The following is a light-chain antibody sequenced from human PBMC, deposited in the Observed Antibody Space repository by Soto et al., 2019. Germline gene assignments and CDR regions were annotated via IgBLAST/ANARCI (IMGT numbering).Light chain of an antibody. V-gene: IGKV3-20*01. J-gene: IGKJ3*01. Sequence: EIVLTQSPGTVSLSPGERATLSCRASQSVSSSYLAWYQQKPGQAPRLLIYGASSRATGIPDRFSGSGSGTDFTLTISRLEPEDFAVYYCQQYGSSPFDFGPGTTVDIK. CDR1: QSVSSSY. CDR3: QQYGSSPFD. CDR2: GAS.